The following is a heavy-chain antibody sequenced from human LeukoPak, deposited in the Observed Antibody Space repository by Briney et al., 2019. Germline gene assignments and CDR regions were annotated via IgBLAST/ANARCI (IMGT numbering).Heavy chain of an antibody. Sequence: SETLSLTCAVYGGSFSDYYWTWIRQPPGKGLEWIGEINHSGSTNYNPSLKSRGTLSADTSKSQFSLKVNSVTAADTAVYYCARVYDSRGSYLAYWGQGTLVTVSS. V-gene: IGHV4-34*01. CDR2: INHSGST. J-gene: IGHJ4*02. CDR1: GGSFSDYY. CDR3: ARVYDSRGSYLAY. D-gene: IGHD3-22*01.